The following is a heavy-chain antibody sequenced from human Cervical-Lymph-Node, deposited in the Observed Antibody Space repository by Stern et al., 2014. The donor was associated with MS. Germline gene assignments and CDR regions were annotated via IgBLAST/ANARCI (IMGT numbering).Heavy chain of an antibody. CDR3: ARGSSGWFPVYYFDD. CDR1: GFSFSNHW. V-gene: IGHV3-7*01. D-gene: IGHD6-13*01. CDR2: IRQDGSER. Sequence: EVQLVESGGRLVQPGGSLRLSCAVSGFSFSNHWMTWVRQAPGQGLEWVANIRQDGSERYYGDSVKGRFTISRDNAEGSLYLQMNSLRVEDTAIYYCARGSSGWFPVYYFDDWGQGSLVTISS. J-gene: IGHJ4*02.